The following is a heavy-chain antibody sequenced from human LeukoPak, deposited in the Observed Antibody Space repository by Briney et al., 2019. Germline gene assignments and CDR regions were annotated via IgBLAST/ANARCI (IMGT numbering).Heavy chain of an antibody. J-gene: IGHJ4*02. D-gene: IGHD5-24*01. CDR2: ISWNSGSI. CDR1: GFTFDDYA. V-gene: IGHV3-9*01. CDR3: AKDVGRDGYNFEVDY. Sequence: GRSLRLSCAASGFTFDDYAMHWVRQAPGKGLEWVSGISWNSGSIGYADSVKGRFTISRDNAKNSLYLQMNSLRAEDTALYYCAKDVGRDGYNFEVDYWGQGTLVTVS.